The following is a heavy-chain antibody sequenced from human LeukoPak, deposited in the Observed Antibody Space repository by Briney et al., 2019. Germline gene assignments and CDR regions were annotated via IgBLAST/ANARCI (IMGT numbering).Heavy chain of an antibody. CDR1: GFTFSSYA. V-gene: IGHV3-23*01. Sequence: PGGSLRLSCAASGFTFSSYAMSWVRQAPGKGLEWVSAISGSGGSTYHADSVKGRFTISRDNSKNTLYLQMNSLRAEDTAVYYCAKDRGGYYDFWSGSYFHYYYGMDVWGQGTTVTVSS. CDR3: AKDRGGYYDFWSGSYFHYYYGMDV. J-gene: IGHJ6*02. CDR2: ISGSGGST. D-gene: IGHD3-3*01.